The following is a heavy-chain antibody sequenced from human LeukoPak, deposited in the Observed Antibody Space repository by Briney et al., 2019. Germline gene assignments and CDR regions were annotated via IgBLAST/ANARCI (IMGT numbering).Heavy chain of an antibody. D-gene: IGHD3-22*01. CDR2: INPSGGST. Sequence: ASVKVSCKASGYTFTSYYMHWVRQAPGQGLEWMGIINPSGGSTSYAQKFQGRVTMTSDTSTSTVYMELSSLRSEDTAVYYCAREGDYYDSSGYDPGAFDIWGQGTMVTVSS. J-gene: IGHJ3*02. CDR3: AREGDYYDSSGYDPGAFDI. CDR1: GYTFTSYY. V-gene: IGHV1-46*01.